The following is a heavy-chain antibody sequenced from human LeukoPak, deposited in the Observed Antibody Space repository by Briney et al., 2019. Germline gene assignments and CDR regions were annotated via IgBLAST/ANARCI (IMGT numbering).Heavy chain of an antibody. J-gene: IGHJ6*03. CDR2: IYYSGNT. V-gene: IGHV4-39*01. CDR3: ARLGSEDSGNFYYMDV. D-gene: IGHD1-26*01. CDR1: GDSISTSNSY. Sequence: SETLSLTCTVSGDSISTSNSYWGWIRQPPGKGPEWIGSIYYSGNTYYNASLKSRVTISVDTSKNQFSLKLSSVTAADTAVYYCARLGSEDSGNFYYMDVWGKGTTVTISS.